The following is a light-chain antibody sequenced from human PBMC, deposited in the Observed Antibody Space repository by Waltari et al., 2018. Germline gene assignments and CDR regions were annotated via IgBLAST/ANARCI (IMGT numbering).Light chain of an antibody. CDR2: WAS. Sequence: DIVMTQSPDSLAVSLGERATINCKSRQSVLYSSNNKKYLAWYQQKPGQPPKLLIYWASTREAGVPDRFSGSGSGTDFTLTISSLQAEDVAVYYCQQYYSTPPTFGQGTKVEIK. J-gene: IGKJ1*01. V-gene: IGKV4-1*01. CDR3: QQYYSTPPT. CDR1: QSVLYSSNNKKY.